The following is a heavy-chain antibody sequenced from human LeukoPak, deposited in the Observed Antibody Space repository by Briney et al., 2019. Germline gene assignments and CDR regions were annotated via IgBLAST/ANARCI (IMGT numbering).Heavy chain of an antibody. CDR3: ARAATVTAGSAFGY. J-gene: IGHJ4*02. CDR1: GFTFISYA. Sequence: GGSLRLSCVASGFTFISYAMHWVRQTPGKGLEYVAGINSNGGSTHYANSVKGRFTISRDNSKHTLYLQMGSLRTEDMAVSYCARAATVTAGSAFGYWGQGTLVTVSS. CDR2: INSNGGST. V-gene: IGHV3-64*01. D-gene: IGHD4-17*01.